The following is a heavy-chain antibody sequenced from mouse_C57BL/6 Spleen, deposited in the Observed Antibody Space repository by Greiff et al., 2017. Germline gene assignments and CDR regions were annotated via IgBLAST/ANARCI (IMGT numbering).Heavy chain of an antibody. CDR2: IYPSDSET. J-gene: IGHJ2*01. CDR3: RRGDYFDY. V-gene: IGHV1-61*01. CDR1: GYTFTSYW. Sequence: VKLQQPGAELVRPGSSVKLSCKASGYTFTSYWMDWVKQRPGQGLEWIGNIYPSDSETHYNQKFKDKATLTVDKSSSTAYMQLSSLTSEDSAVYYCRRGDYFDYWGQGTTLTVSS.